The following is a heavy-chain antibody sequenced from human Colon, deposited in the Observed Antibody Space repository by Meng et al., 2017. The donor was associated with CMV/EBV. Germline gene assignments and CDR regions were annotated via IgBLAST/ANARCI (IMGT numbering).Heavy chain of an antibody. V-gene: IGHV1-69*04. Sequence: SAKVSCKTSGGTFSAHTLSWVRRAPGHGLEWMGRVFPILGITTYAEKFEGRVTFTADKSTGTAYMDLSSLTFDDTAIYYCARDRVLTSYDAFEIWGQGTRVTVSS. J-gene: IGHJ3*02. CDR1: GGTFSAHT. CDR2: VFPILGIT. CDR3: ARDRVLTSYDAFEI.